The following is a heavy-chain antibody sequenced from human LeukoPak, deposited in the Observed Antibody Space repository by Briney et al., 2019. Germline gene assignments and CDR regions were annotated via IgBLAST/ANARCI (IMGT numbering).Heavy chain of an antibody. CDR2: MNPNSGNT. Sequence: EASVKVSCKASGYTFTSYDINWVRQATGQGLEWMGWMNPNSGNTGYAQKFQGRVTITRNTSISTAYMELSSLRSEDTAVYYCARGGRSSGYYHDAFDIWGQGTMVTVSS. CDR1: GYTFTSYD. CDR3: ARGGRSSGYYHDAFDI. V-gene: IGHV1-8*03. D-gene: IGHD3-22*01. J-gene: IGHJ3*02.